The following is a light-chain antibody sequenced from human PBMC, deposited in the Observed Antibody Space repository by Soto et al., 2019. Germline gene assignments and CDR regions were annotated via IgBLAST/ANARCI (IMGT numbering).Light chain of an antibody. J-gene: IGKJ1*01. CDR2: WAS. CDR3: QQYYNTPWT. Sequence: DIVMTQSPDSLAVSLGERATINCKSSQSLLYSSNNKNYLAWYQQKPGQPPKLLIYWASTRESGVPDRFSGGGSGTEFTLTISSLQAEDVAVYYCQQYYNTPWTFGQGTKVEIK. CDR1: QSLLYSSNNKNY. V-gene: IGKV4-1*01.